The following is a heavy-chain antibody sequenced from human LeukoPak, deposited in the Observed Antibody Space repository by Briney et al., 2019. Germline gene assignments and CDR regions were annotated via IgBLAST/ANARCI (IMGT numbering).Heavy chain of an antibody. Sequence: SETLSLTCAVYGGSFSGYYWSWIRQPPGKGLEWIGEINHSGSTNYNPSLKSRVTISVDTSKNQFSLKLSSVTAADTAVYYCARGRQQLATNWFDPWVQGTLVTVSS. D-gene: IGHD6-13*01. CDR1: GGSFSGYY. CDR3: ARGRQQLATNWFDP. CDR2: INHSGST. V-gene: IGHV4-34*01. J-gene: IGHJ5*02.